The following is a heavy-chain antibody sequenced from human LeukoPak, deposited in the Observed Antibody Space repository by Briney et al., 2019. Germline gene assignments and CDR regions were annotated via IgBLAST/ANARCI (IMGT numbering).Heavy chain of an antibody. CDR1: GDSTSNYY. CDR3: ARRYCSIPNCYRTNDILFDH. D-gene: IGHD2-2*02. V-gene: IGHV4-59*01. J-gene: IGHJ4*02. CDR2: IYYNGST. Sequence: PSETLSLTCTVSGDSTSNYYWSWIRQPPGKGLEWIGYIYYNGSTNYNPSLKSRGTISIPTSQTHFSLKLRSVTAADTAVYYCARRYCSIPNCYRTNDILFDHWVQGTLVTVSS.